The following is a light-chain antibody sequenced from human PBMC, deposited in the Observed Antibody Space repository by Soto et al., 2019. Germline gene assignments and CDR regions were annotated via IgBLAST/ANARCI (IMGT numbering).Light chain of an antibody. CDR2: DVS. CDR3: SSYTSSTSDV. V-gene: IGLV2-14*01. Sequence: QSALTQPASVSGSPGQSITISCTGTSSDVGGYNSVSWYQQYPGKAPKLMIHDVSNRPSGVSNRFSGSKSGNTASLTISVLQAEDEADYYCSSYTSSTSDVFGSGTKVTVL. CDR1: SSDVGGYNS. J-gene: IGLJ1*01.